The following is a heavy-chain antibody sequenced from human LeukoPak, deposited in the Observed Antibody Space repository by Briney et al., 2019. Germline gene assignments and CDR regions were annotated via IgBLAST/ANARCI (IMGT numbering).Heavy chain of an antibody. J-gene: IGHJ6*03. CDR2: INTATGNP. Sequence: ASVKVSCKASGYTFTSYDINWVRQATGQGLEWMGWINTATGNPTYAQGFTGRFVFSLDTSVSTAYLQISSLKAEDTAVYFCARDSNSYYYYYMDVWGKGTTVTVSS. CDR3: ARDSNSYYYYYMDV. CDR1: GYTFTSYD. V-gene: IGHV7-4-1*02. D-gene: IGHD4-11*01.